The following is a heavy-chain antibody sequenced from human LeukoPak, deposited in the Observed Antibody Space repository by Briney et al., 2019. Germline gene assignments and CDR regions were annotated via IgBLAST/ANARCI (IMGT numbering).Heavy chain of an antibody. CDR3: ARGNIVVVPAARYYYYGMDV. CDR1: GGTFSSYA. Sequence: VKVSCKASGGTFSSYAISWVRQAPGQGLEWMGGIIPIFGTANYAQKFQGRVTITADESTSTAYMELSSLRSEDTAVHYCARGNIVVVPAARYYYYGMDVWGQGTTVTVSS. CDR2: IIPIFGTA. V-gene: IGHV1-69*01. D-gene: IGHD2-2*01. J-gene: IGHJ6*02.